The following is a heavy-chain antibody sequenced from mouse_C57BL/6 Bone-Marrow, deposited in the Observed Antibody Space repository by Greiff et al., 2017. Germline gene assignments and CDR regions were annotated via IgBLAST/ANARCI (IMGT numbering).Heavy chain of an antibody. J-gene: IGHJ4*01. CDR3: ARFLYYAMDY. Sequence: QVQLQQPGAELVRPGTSVKLSCKASGYTFTSYWMHWVKQRPGQGLEWIGVIDPSDSYTNYNQKFKGKATLTVDTSSSTAYMQLSSLTSDDSAVYDCARFLYYAMDYWGQGTSVTVSS. V-gene: IGHV1-59*01. CDR2: IDPSDSYT. CDR1: GYTFTSYW.